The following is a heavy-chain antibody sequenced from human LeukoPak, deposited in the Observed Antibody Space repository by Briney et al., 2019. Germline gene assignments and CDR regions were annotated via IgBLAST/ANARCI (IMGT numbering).Heavy chain of an antibody. J-gene: IGHJ5*02. CDR3: ARARRGFDP. CDR1: GGSFSGCY. CDR2: INHSGST. V-gene: IGHV4-34*01. Sequence: SETLSLTCAVYGGSFSGCYWSWIRQPPGKGLEWIGEINHSGSTNYNPSLKSRVTISVDTSKNQFSLKLSSVTAADTAVYYCARARRGFDPWGQGTLVTVSS.